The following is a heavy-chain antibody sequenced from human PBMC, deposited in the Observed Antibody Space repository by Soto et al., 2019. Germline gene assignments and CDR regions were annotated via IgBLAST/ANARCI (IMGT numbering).Heavy chain of an antibody. CDR3: ARGCSGGRCYPWDAFDI. J-gene: IGHJ3*02. Sequence: QVQLVQSGAEVKKPGSSVKVSCKASGGTFSSYAINWIRQAPGQGPEWMGGILPISGTANYAQKFQGRVTIIADKCTSLAYMALSSLRFEDTAVYYCARGCSGGRCYPWDAFDIRGQGTKVTVSS. CDR2: ILPISGTA. D-gene: IGHD2-15*01. CDR1: GGTFSSYA. V-gene: IGHV1-69*14.